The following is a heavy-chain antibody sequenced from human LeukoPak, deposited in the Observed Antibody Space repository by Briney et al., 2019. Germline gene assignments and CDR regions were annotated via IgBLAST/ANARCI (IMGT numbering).Heavy chain of an antibody. CDR2: IYYTGGT. CDR1: GASIISYY. CDR3: ARHGGTRVALAEVYYFDY. Sequence: SETLSLTCTVSGASIISYYWGWIRQPPEKGLEWIGSIYYTGGTHYSPSLKSRVTMSVDTSKNQFSLKLSSVTAADTAVYYCARHGGTRVALAEVYYFDYWGQGTLVTVSS. V-gene: IGHV4-39*01. J-gene: IGHJ4*02. D-gene: IGHD4-11*01.